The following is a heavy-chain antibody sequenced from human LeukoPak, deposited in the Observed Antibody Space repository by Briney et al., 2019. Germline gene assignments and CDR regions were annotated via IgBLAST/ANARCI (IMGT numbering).Heavy chain of an antibody. V-gene: IGHV3-48*03. Sequence: QPGGSLRLSCAASGFTFSSYEMNWVRQAPGKGAEGVSYISSSGSTIYYADSVKGRFTISRDNAKTSLYLQMNSLRAEDTAVYYCAELGITMIGGVWGKGTTVTISS. CDR3: AELGITMIGGV. CDR1: GFTFSSYE. D-gene: IGHD3-10*02. CDR2: ISSSGSTI. J-gene: IGHJ6*04.